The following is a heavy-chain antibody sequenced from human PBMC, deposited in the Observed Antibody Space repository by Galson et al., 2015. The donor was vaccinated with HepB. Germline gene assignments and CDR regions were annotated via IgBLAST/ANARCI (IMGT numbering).Heavy chain of an antibody. CDR2: INTNTGNP. Sequence: SVKVSCKASGYTFTSYAMNWVRQAPGQGLEWMGWINTNTGNPTYAQGFTGRFVFSLDTSVSTAYLQISSLKAEDTAVYYCARPSPPRYYYDSSGYSVADAFDIWGQGTMVTVSS. CDR3: ARPSPPRYYYDSSGYSVADAFDI. CDR1: GYTFTSYA. V-gene: IGHV7-4-1*02. D-gene: IGHD3-22*01. J-gene: IGHJ3*02.